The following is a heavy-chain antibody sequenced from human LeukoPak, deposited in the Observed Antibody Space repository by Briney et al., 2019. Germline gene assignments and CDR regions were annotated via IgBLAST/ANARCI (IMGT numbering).Heavy chain of an antibody. Sequence: SETLSLTCTVSGGSISSYYWSWIRQPPRKGLEWIGYIYYSGSTNYNPSLKSRVTISVDTSKNHFSLKLSSVTAADTAVYYCARGNDYGDYVDHYWGQGTLVTVSS. CDR2: IYYSGST. J-gene: IGHJ4*02. D-gene: IGHD4-17*01. CDR3: ARGNDYGDYVDHY. CDR1: GGSISSYY. V-gene: IGHV4-59*12.